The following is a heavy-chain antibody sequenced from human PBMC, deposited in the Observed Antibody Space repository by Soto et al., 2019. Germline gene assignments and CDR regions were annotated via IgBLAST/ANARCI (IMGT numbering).Heavy chain of an antibody. J-gene: IGHJ4*02. CDR1: GGSFNRHT. V-gene: IGHV1-69*01. D-gene: IGHD2-15*01. CDR2: IIPLFGTA. CDR3: ARDYGHDCSGGNCYFYF. Sequence: QVQLVQSGAEVRKPGSSVRVSCKASGGSFNRHTISWVRQAPGQGLEWMGGIIPLFGTAKYAQKFQDRVTITADESTSTAHMELRSLRSEDTAVYYCARDYGHDCSGGNCYFYFWGQGTLVSVSS.